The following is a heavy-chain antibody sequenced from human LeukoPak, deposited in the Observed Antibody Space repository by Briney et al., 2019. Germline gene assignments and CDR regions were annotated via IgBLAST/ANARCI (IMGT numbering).Heavy chain of an antibody. CDR1: GFSFSSYG. J-gene: IGHJ6*02. D-gene: IGHD3-22*01. CDR3: AKSTAYSITLIVVIKPMDV. V-gene: IGHV3-30*18. CDR2: ISYDGSNK. Sequence: GGSLRLSCAASGFSFSSYGLHWVRQAPGKGLEWVALISYDGSNKYYADSVRGRFTISRDNSKNTLYLQMNGLRPDDTAVYYCAKSTAYSITLIVVIKPMDVWGQGTTVTVSS.